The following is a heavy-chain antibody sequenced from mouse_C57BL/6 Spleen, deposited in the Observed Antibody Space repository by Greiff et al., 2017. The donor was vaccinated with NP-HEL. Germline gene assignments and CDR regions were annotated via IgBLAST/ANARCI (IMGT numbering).Heavy chain of an antibody. CDR2: INPYNGGT. J-gene: IGHJ2*01. V-gene: IGHV1-19*01. D-gene: IGHD1-1*01. Sequence: EVQLQQSGPVLVKPGASVKMSCKASGYTFTDYYMNWVKQSHGKSLEWIGVINPYNGGTSYNQKFKGKATLTVDKSSSTAYMELNSLTSEDSAVYYGARGDTTVVAEDYFDYWGQGTTLTVSS. CDR1: GYTFTDYY. CDR3: ARGDTTVVAEDYFDY.